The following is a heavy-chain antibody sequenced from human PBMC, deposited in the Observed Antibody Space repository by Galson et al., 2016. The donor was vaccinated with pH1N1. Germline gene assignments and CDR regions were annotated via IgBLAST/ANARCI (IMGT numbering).Heavy chain of an antibody. CDR3: ARDHVPIILTYYPVN. D-gene: IGHD3-9*01. CDR2: VWSDSSNK. J-gene: IGHJ4*02. Sequence: SLRLSCAASGFTFSTYGMRWVRQAPGKGLEWMAWVWSDSSNKYYADYLQGRVTITRDTSKNTPYLQMNSLRPDDTAVYYCARDHVPIILTYYPVNWGQGTLVTVSS. V-gene: IGHV3-33*01. CDR1: GFTFSTYG.